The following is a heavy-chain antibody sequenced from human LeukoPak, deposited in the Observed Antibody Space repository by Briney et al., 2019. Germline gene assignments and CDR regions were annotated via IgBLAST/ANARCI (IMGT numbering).Heavy chain of an antibody. CDR1: GGSISSGSYY. Sequence: SQTLSLTCTVSGGSISSGSYYWSWIRQPAGKGLEWIGRIYTSGSTNYNPSLKSRVTISVDSSKNQFSLKLSSVTAADTAVYYCARSRDGYNFDYWGQGTLVTVSS. V-gene: IGHV4-61*02. J-gene: IGHJ4*02. D-gene: IGHD5-24*01. CDR3: ARSRDGYNFDY. CDR2: IYTSGST.